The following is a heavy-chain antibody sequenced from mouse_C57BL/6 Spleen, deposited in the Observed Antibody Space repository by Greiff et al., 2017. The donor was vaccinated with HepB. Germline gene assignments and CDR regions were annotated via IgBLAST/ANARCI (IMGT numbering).Heavy chain of an antibody. CDR3: TTSEFAY. Sequence: EVQLQQSGAELVRPGASVKLSCTASGFNIKDDYMHWVKQRPEQGLEWIGWIDPENGDTEYASKFQGKATIPADTSSNTAYLQLSSLTSEDTAVYYCTTSEFAYWGQGTLVTVSA. CDR1: GFNIKDDY. J-gene: IGHJ3*01. CDR2: IDPENGDT. V-gene: IGHV14-4*01.